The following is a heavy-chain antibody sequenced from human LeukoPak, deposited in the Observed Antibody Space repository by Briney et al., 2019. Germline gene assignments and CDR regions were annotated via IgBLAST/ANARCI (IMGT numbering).Heavy chain of an antibody. CDR1: GFTFRSYG. D-gene: IGHD3-10*01. V-gene: IGHV3-23*01. CDR3: AKDDAWIRFGE. J-gene: IGHJ4*02. CDR2: ISPSGDIK. Sequence: GGSLRLSCAASGFTFRSYGMFWVRQAPGKGLEWVSGISPSGDIKYYADSVKGRFTISRDNSKKTLYLEVSSLTGEDTAVYYCAKDDAWIRFGEWSQGTLVTVSS.